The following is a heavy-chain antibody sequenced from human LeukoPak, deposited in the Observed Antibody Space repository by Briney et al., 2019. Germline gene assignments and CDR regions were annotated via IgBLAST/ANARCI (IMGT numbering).Heavy chain of an antibody. CDR2: IYYSGST. CDR1: GGSISSSSYY. V-gene: IGHV4-39*02. D-gene: IGHD3-22*01. Sequence: SETLSLTCTVSGGSISSSSYYWGWIRQPPGKGLEWIGSIYYSGSTYYNPSLKSRVTISVDTSKNQFSLKLSSVTAADTAVYYCARDQRGSGSLFDYWGQGTLVTVSS. CDR3: ARDQRGSGSLFDY. J-gene: IGHJ4*02.